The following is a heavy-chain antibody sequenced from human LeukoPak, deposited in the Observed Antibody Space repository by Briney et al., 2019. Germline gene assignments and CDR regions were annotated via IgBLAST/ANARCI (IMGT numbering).Heavy chain of an antibody. Sequence: GGSLRLSCAASGFTFSSYEMNWVRQAPGKGLEWVSFISSSGSTIYYADSVKGRFTISRDNAKNSLYLQMSSLRADDTAAYYCARIVVTAMDYWGQGTLVTVSS. J-gene: IGHJ4*02. V-gene: IGHV3-48*03. D-gene: IGHD2-21*02. CDR2: ISSSGSTI. CDR3: ARIVVTAMDY. CDR1: GFTFSSYE.